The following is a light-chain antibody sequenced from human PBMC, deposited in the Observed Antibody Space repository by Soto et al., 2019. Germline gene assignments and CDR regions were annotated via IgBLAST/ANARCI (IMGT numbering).Light chain of an antibody. CDR1: KTISSW. V-gene: IGKV1-5*03. Sequence: DIPRTKSPSTLSGSVGAIVTITGRTSKTISSWLAWYQQKPGKAPKLLVYKATTLKSGVPSRFSGSGSRTALTLTISSLQPDDLATYYCQHYSSYSEAFGQGTKVELK. CDR2: KAT. J-gene: IGKJ1*01. CDR3: QHYSSYSEA.